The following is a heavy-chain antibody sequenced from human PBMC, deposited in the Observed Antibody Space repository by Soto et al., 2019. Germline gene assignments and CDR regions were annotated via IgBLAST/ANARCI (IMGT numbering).Heavy chain of an antibody. J-gene: IGHJ6*02. CDR2: ISGSGGST. Sequence: EVQLLESGGGLVQPGGSLRLSCAAAGFTLSSYAMSWVRQAPGKGLEWVSAISGSGGSTYYADSVKGPFTISRDNSKNTLYLQMNSLRAEDTAVYYCAKDLYSSSSGTHDYYGMDVWGQGTTVTVSS. V-gene: IGHV3-23*01. CDR1: GFTLSSYA. CDR3: AKDLYSSSSGTHDYYGMDV. D-gene: IGHD6-6*01.